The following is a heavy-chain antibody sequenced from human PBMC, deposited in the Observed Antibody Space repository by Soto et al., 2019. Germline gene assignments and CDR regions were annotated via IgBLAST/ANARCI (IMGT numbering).Heavy chain of an antibody. CDR3: TTRGPS. J-gene: IGHJ4*02. V-gene: IGHV3-15*07. Sequence: EVQLMESGGGLVKPGGSLRLSCVASGFNFSDAWMNWVRQAPGKGLEWVGHVKTKADGGTTEYAASVKGRFIVSRDDSRNTLYLPMNSLKSEDTAMYYCTTRGPSWGQETLVVVSS. CDR2: VKTKADGGTT. CDR1: GFNFSDAW.